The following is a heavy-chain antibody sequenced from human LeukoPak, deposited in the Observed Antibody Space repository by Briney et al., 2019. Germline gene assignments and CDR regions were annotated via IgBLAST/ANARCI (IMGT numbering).Heavy chain of an antibody. J-gene: IGHJ6*02. V-gene: IGHV4-59*01. Sequence: SETLSLTCTVSGGSISTYYWSWIRQPPGKGLEWIGYIFYSGSTNYNPSLKNRVTISVDMSKNQFSLKLSSVTAADTAVYYCARDRWLRSQAYGMDVWGQGTTVTVSS. D-gene: IGHD5-24*01. CDR2: IFYSGST. CDR3: ARDRWLRSQAYGMDV. CDR1: GGSISTYY.